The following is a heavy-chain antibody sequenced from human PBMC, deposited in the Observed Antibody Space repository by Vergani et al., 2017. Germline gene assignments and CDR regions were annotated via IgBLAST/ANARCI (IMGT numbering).Heavy chain of an antibody. CDR2: INHSGST. J-gene: IGHJ6*02. D-gene: IGHD2-2*01. CDR1: GGSFSGYY. Sequence: QVQLQQWGAGLLKPSETLCLTCAVYGGSFSGYYWSWIRQPPGKGLEWIGEINHSGSTNYNPSLKSRVTISVDTSKNQFSLKLSSVTAADTAVYYCARPRGYCSSXNCRYYYYYYGMDVWGQGTTVTVSS. V-gene: IGHV4-34*01. CDR3: ARPRGYCSSXNCRYYYYYYGMDV.